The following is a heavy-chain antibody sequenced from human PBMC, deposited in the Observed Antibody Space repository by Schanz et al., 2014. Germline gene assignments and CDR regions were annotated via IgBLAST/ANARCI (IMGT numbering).Heavy chain of an antibody. CDR2: IWYDGSNK. Sequence: QVQLVESGGGVVQPGGSLRLSCEASGFTFKNFGMHWVRQTPGKGLEWMAFIWYDGSNKIYADSVKGRFTISRDNSNNTLFLQMSSLRVEDTAIYYCARDPLPYSSYSYYTMDVWGQGTTVTISS. CDR1: GFTFKNFG. V-gene: IGHV3-30*02. CDR3: ARDPLPYSSYSYYTMDV. J-gene: IGHJ6*02. D-gene: IGHD2-21*01.